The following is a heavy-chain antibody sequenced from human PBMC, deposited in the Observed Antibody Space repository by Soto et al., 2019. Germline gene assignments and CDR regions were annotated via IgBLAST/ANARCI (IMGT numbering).Heavy chain of an antibody. CDR1: GFTFSSYW. J-gene: IGHJ1*01. Sequence: EVQLVESGGGLVQPGGSLRLSCAASGFTFSSYWMHWVRQAPGKGLVWVSSISTDASSTSYADPVKGRFTISRDNAKHTLYLQMNRVRAEDTAVYYCSRLSNKSPKNWGQGCLVIVSP. CDR2: ISTDASST. V-gene: IGHV3-74*01. CDR3: SRLSNKSPKN.